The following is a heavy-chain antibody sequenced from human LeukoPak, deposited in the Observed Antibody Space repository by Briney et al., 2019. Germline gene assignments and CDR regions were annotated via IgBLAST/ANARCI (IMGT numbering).Heavy chain of an antibody. CDR1: GFTFSSYG. CDR3: AKGDGDYWYYGMDV. CDR2: ISYDGSNK. D-gene: IGHD4-17*01. J-gene: IGHJ6*02. Sequence: GRSLRLSCAASGFTFSSYGMHWVRQAPGKGLEWVAVISYDGSNKYYADSVEGRFTISRDNSKNTLYLQMNSLRAEDTAVYYCAKGDGDYWYYGMDVWGQGTTVTVSS. V-gene: IGHV3-30*18.